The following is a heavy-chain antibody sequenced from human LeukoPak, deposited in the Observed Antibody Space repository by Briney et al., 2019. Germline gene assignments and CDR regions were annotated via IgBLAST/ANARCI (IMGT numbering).Heavy chain of an antibody. D-gene: IGHD2-15*01. J-gene: IGHJ4*02. CDR3: AKDLGAYCSGGSCYAGY. CDR1: GFTFSSYG. Sequence: GRSPRLSCAASGFTFSSYGMHWVRQAPGKGLEWVAVISYDGSNKYYADSVKGRFTISRGNSKNTLYLQMNSLRAEDTAVYYCAKDLGAYCSGGSCYAGYWGQGTLVTVSS. CDR2: ISYDGSNK. V-gene: IGHV3-30*18.